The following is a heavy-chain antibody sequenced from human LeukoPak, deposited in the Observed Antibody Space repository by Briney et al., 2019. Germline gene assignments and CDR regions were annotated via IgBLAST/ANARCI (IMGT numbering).Heavy chain of an antibody. V-gene: IGHV1-2*02. CDR2: INPNSGGT. CDR1: GYTFTGYY. D-gene: IGHD3-10*01. CDR3: ARDPPPNRFGEEQDGY. Sequence: ASVKVSCKASGYTFTGYYMHWVRQAPGQGLEWMGWINPNSGGTNYAQKFQGRVTMTRDTSISTAYMELSRLRSDDTAVYYCARDPPPNRFGEEQDGYWGQGTLVTVSP. J-gene: IGHJ4*02.